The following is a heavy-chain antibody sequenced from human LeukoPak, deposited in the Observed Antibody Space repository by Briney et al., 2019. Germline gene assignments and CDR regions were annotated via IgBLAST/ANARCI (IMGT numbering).Heavy chain of an antibody. J-gene: IGHJ4*02. CDR1: GLTFSSHA. CDR3: TRGYSGYDHSY. V-gene: IGHV3-23*01. CDR2: ISAAGLST. Sequence: GGSLRLSCAASGLTFSSHAMTWVRQAPGKGLQWVSSISAAGLSTYYADSVKGRFTIFRDNAKDMLYLQMNSLRAEDTALYYCTRGYSGYDHSYWGQGTLVTVSS. D-gene: IGHD5-12*01.